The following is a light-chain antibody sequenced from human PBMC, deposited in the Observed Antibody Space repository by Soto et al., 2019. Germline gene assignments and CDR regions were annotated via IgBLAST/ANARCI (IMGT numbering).Light chain of an antibody. Sequence: SALTQPASVSGSPGQSITISCTGTSSDIRVYNYVSWYQHHPGKAPKLMIYEVTNRPSGISDRFSGSKSGSTASLTISGLQSEDEADYYCSSYSTSSTLVFGGGTKVTVL. V-gene: IGLV2-14*01. CDR3: SSYSTSSTLV. J-gene: IGLJ2*01. CDR2: EVT. CDR1: SSDIRVYNY.